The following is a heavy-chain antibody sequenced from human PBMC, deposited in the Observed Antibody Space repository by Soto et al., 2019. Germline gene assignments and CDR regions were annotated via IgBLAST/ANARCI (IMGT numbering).Heavy chain of an antibody. J-gene: IGHJ5*02. Sequence: QVQLVESGGGLVKPGGSLRLSCATSGFTLSDYDMSWIRQAPGKGLEFVSYISPKGTYRTYADSVKGRFTISRDNAKNSLYLQVNSLRAEDTAVYYCSRGGGGGLFDLWGQGTFVTVSS. V-gene: IGHV3-11*06. CDR3: SRGGGGGLFDL. CDR2: ISPKGTYR. D-gene: IGHD2-21*01. CDR1: GFTLSDYD.